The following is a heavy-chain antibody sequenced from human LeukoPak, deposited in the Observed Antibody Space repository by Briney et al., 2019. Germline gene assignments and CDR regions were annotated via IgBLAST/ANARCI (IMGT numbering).Heavy chain of an antibody. CDR2: ISSSSSYI. V-gene: IGHV3-21*01. D-gene: IGHD3-10*01. CDR3: ARDVVRLRVYLDN. CDR1: GFTFSSYS. Sequence: GGSLRLSCAASGFTFSSYSMNWVRQAPGKGLEWVSSISSSSSYIFYGDSVKGRFTISRDNAKNSLYLQMNSLRAEDTAVYYCARDVVRLRVYLDNWGQGTLVTVSS. J-gene: IGHJ4*02.